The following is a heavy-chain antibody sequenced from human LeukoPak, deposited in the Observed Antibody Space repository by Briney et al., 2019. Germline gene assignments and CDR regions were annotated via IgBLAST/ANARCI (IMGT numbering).Heavy chain of an antibody. V-gene: IGHV4-59*08. D-gene: IGHD4-23*01. CDR2: IYYSGST. CDR1: GGSISSYY. CDR3: ARQTTVAFDY. J-gene: IGHJ4*02. Sequence: MSSETLSLTCTVSGGSISSYYWSWIRQPPGKGLEWIGYIYYSGSTNYNPSLKSRVTISVDTSKNQFSLKLSSVTAADTAVYYCARQTTVAFDYWGQGTLVTVSS.